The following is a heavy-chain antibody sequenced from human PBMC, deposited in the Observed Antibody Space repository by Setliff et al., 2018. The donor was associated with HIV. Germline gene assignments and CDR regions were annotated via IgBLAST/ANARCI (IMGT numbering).Heavy chain of an antibody. CDR1: GGSISGFY. CDR3: ARELGASPHDVFDI. CDR2: IYDSGAT. D-gene: IGHD3-16*01. Sequence: SETLSLTCTVSGGSISGFYWSWIRQSPGNGLEWIGWIYDSGATNYNPSLKSRVTISVDTSKSQFSLKLNSVTAADTAVYYCARELGASPHDVFDIWGQGTMVTVSS. J-gene: IGHJ3*02. V-gene: IGHV4-4*08.